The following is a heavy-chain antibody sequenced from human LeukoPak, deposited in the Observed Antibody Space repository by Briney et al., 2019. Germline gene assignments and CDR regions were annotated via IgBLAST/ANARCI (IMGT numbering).Heavy chain of an antibody. CDR2: IYYSGST. J-gene: IGHJ4*02. CDR3: ARVEVYYDSSGYSYHFDY. D-gene: IGHD3-22*01. Sequence: SETLSLTCTVSGGSISSSSYYWGWIRQPPGKGLEWIESIYYSGSTYYNPSLKSRVTISVDTSKNQFSLKLSSVTAADTAVYYCARVEVYYDSSGYSYHFDYWGQGTLGTVSS. CDR1: GGSISSSSYY. V-gene: IGHV4-39*07.